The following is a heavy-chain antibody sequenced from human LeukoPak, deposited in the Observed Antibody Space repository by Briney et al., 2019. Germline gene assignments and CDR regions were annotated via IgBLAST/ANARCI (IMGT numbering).Heavy chain of an antibody. CDR3: ARHVGIIAAAAFGY. CDR2: IYYGGST. J-gene: IGHJ4*02. V-gene: IGHV4-39*01. Sequence: SETLSLTCTVSGGSISSSSYYWGWIRQPPGKGLEWIGSIYYGGSTYYNPSLKSRVTISVDTSKNQFSLKLSSVTAADTAVYYCARHVGIIAAAAFGYWGQGTLVTVSS. D-gene: IGHD6-13*01. CDR1: GGSISSSSYY.